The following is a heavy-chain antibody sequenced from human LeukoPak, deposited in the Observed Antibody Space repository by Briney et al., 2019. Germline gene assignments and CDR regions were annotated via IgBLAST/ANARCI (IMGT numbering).Heavy chain of an antibody. J-gene: IGHJ5*02. CDR1: GGTFSSYA. D-gene: IGHD2-2*01. V-gene: IGHV1-69*04. Sequence: ASVKVSCKASGGTFSSYAISWVRQAPGQGPEWMGRIIPILGIANYAQKFQGRVTITADKSTSTAYMELSSLRSEDTAVYYCARGPPKPAARYNWFDPWGQGTLVTVSS. CDR2: IIPILGIA. CDR3: ARGPPKPAARYNWFDP.